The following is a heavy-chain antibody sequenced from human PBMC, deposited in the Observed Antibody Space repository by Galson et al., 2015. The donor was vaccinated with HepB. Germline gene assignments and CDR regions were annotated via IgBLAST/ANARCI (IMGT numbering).Heavy chain of an antibody. CDR2: IYAYSGDT. J-gene: IGHJ4*02. V-gene: IGHV1-18*01. CDR3: ARDGPRVVVVQDFDY. Sequence: SVKVSCKASGYSFTTYGISWVRQAPGQGLEWMGWIYAYSGDTNYAQKLQGRVTMTTDTSTSTAYMELRSLRSDDTAVYYCARDGPRVVVVQDFDYWGQGTRVTVSS. D-gene: IGHD2-2*01. CDR1: GYSFTTYG.